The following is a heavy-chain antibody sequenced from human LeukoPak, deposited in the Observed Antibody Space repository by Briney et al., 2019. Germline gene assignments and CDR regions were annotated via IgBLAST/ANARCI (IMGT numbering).Heavy chain of an antibody. CDR3: AKDAKTYLPD. J-gene: IGHJ4*02. D-gene: IGHD2/OR15-2a*01. Sequence: GASLRLSCAASGFTFSGYGMHWLRQAPGKVLDWVAFIRFDATIKDYADSVKGRFTISRDNSKNTLYLQMNSLRAEDTAVYYCAKDAKTYLPDWGQGTLVTVSS. CDR2: IRFDATIK. CDR1: GFTFSGYG. V-gene: IGHV3-30*02.